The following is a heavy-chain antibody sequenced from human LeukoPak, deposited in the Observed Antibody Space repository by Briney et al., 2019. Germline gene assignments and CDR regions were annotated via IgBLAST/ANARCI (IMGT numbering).Heavy chain of an antibody. CDR2: VSVSGDST. V-gene: IGHV3-23*01. J-gene: IGHJ4*02. Sequence: PGGSLRLSCAASGFTFSSYGMHWVRQAPGKGLEWVSTVSVSGDSTNYADSVKGRFTISRDNSKNTLYLQMNSLRDEDTAVYYCASDACPSGWPCFDSWGQGTLVTVSS. D-gene: IGHD6-19*01. CDR1: GFTFSSYG. CDR3: ASDACPSGWPCFDS.